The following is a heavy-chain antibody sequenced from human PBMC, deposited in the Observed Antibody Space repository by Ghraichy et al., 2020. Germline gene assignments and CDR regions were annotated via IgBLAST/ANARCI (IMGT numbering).Heavy chain of an antibody. D-gene: IGHD6-19*01. CDR1: GGSFSGYY. CDR3: ARERGYSSGWYDRDY. J-gene: IGHJ4*02. V-gene: IGHV4-34*01. Sequence: GSLRLSCAVYGGSFSGYYWSWIRQPPGKGLEWIGEINHSGSTNYNPSLKSRVTISVDTSKNQFSLKLSSVTAADTAVYYCARERGYSSGWYDRDYWGQGTLVTVSS. CDR2: INHSGST.